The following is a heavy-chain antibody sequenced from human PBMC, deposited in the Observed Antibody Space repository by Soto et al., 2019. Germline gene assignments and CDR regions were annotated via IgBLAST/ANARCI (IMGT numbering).Heavy chain of an antibody. D-gene: IGHD2-15*01. V-gene: IGHV1-3*01. CDR2: INAGNGNT. CDR3: PRGVAPYYLDY. J-gene: IGHJ4*02. CDR1: GYSFANYA. Sequence: ASVTGTKTASGYSFANYAMNWVRQAPGQRLEWMGWINAGNGNTKYSQKFQGRVTITRDTSASTAYMELSSLRSEDTAVYYCPRGVAPYYLDYRGQGTLVTVSS.